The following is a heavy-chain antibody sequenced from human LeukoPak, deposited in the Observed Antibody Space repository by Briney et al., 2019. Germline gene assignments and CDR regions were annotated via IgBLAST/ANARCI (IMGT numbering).Heavy chain of an antibody. CDR1: GASFSDTTYY. D-gene: IGHD3-22*01. J-gene: IGHJ3*02. V-gene: IGHV4-39*01. CDR2: IYFSGT. Sequence: PSETLSLTCTVSGASFSDTTYYWAWIRQPPGKGLEWIGSIYFSGTKYNPSLKSRITISGDTSKNQFSLKLSSVTAADTAVYYCASPSKLVISRGGFDIWGQGTMVTVSA. CDR3: ASPSKLVISRGGFDI.